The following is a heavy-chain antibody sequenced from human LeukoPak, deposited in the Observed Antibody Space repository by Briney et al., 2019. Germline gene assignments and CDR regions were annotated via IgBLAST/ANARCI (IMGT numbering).Heavy chain of an antibody. CDR3: ARDGSGLAVRGWFDF. CDR1: GFTFNKYG. D-gene: IGHD3-10*01. CDR2: IWNDGSYE. V-gene: IGHV3-33*01. Sequence: PGGSLRPSCVASGFTFNKYGIHWVRQAPGKGLEWVAVIWNDGSYEYYADSVKGRLAISRDNDKNTVHLQMNSLRAEDTAVYYCARDGSGLAVRGWFDFWGQGTLVTVSS. J-gene: IGHJ5*01.